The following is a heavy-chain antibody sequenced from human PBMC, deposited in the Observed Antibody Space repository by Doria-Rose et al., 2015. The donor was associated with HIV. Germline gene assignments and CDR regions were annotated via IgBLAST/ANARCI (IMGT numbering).Heavy chain of an antibody. J-gene: IGHJ4*02. Sequence: QVQLQQWGAGLLKPSETLSLTCAVYGGSFSGYYWSWIRQPPGKGMECIGEINHSRSTNYNPSRKSRVTRSVDPSKTHFSLKLSSVTAADTAVYYCARGSLGVFDYWVQGTLVTVSP. CDR1: GGSFSGYY. CDR3: ARGSLGVFDY. D-gene: IGHD3-10*01. CDR2: INHSRST. V-gene: IGHV4-34*01.